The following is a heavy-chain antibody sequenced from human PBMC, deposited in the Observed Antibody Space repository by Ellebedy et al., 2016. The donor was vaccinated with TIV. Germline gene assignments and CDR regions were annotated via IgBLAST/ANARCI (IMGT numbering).Heavy chain of an antibody. V-gene: IGHV3-23*01. J-gene: IGHJ3*01. CDR3: ARDPVGVGPAFDV. CDR2: ITECGGNT. CDR1: GLTFSSHA. Sequence: PGGSLRLSCAASGLTFSSHAMSWVRQAPGKGLEWVSSITECGGNTYYADSVKGRFTISRDNSKDTLFLQMNSLRAEDTAIYFCARDPVGVGPAFDVWGQGTMVTVSS. D-gene: IGHD4-23*01.